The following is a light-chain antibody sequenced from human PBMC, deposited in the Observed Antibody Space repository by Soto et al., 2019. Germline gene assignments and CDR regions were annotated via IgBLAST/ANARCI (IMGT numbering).Light chain of an antibody. CDR3: CSYAGSRTWV. CDR1: SSDVGSYNL. Sequence: QSALTQPASVSGSPGQSITISCTGTSSDVGSYNLVSWYQQHPGKAPKLMIYEVSKRPSGVSNRFSGSKSGNTASLTISGLQAEDEADYYCCSYAGSRTWVFGTGTKVTVL. V-gene: IGLV2-23*02. CDR2: EVS. J-gene: IGLJ1*01.